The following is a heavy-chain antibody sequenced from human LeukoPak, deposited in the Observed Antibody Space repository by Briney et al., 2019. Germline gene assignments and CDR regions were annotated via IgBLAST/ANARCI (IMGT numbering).Heavy chain of an antibody. CDR2: INSDGSST. D-gene: IGHD6-19*01. V-gene: IGHV3-74*01. Sequence: GGSLRLSCAASGFTFSSYWMHWVRQAPGKGLVCVSRINSDGSSTSYADSVKGRFTISRDNAKNTRYLQMYSLRAADTALYYSARGGAVAGVDYWGQGTLVTVSS. CDR3: ARGGAVAGVDY. J-gene: IGHJ4*02. CDR1: GFTFSSYW.